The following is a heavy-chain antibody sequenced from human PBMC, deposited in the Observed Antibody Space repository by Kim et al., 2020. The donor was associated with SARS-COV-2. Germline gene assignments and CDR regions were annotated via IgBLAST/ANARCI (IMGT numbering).Heavy chain of an antibody. CDR2: IYYSGST. D-gene: IGHD3-9*01. V-gene: IGHV4-61*01. Sequence: SETLSLTCTVSGGSVSSGSYYWSWIRQPPGKGLEWIGYIYYSGSTNYNPSLKSRVTISVDTSKNQFSLKLSSVTAADTAVYYCARDRRNYDILTGYSYPAYAFDIWGQGTMVTVSS. CDR3: ARDRRNYDILTGYSYPAYAFDI. J-gene: IGHJ3*02. CDR1: GGSVSSGSYY.